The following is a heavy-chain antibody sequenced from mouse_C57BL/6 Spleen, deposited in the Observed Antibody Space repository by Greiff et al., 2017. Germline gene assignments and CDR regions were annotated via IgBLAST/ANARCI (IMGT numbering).Heavy chain of an antibody. CDR1: GYTFTSYW. J-gene: IGHJ4*01. CDR2: IYPSDSET. D-gene: IGHD3-2*02. Sequence: QVQLQQPGAELVRPGSSVKLSCKASGYTFTSYWMDWVKQRPGQGLEWIGNIYPSDSETHYNQKFKDKATLTVDKSSSTAYMPLSSLTSEDSAVYYCARKSQLRPDYYAMDYWGQGTSVTVSS. V-gene: IGHV1-61*01. CDR3: ARKSQLRPDYYAMDY.